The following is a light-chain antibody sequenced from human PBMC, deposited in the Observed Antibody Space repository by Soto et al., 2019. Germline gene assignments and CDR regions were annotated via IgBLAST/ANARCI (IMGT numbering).Light chain of an antibody. CDR3: SSYAGSNNYV. Sequence: QSVLTQPPSASGSPGQSVTISCTGTSSDVGGYNYVSWYQQHPGKTPKLMIYEVTKRPSGVPDRFSGSKSGDTASLTVSGLQAEDEDDYYCSSYAGSNNYVFVTGTKVTVL. CDR2: EVT. V-gene: IGLV2-8*01. CDR1: SSDVGGYNY. J-gene: IGLJ1*01.